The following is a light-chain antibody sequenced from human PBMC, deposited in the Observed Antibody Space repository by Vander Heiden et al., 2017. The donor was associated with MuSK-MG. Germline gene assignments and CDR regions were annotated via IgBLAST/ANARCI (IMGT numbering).Light chain of an antibody. CDR3: RRALQTPDT. V-gene: IGKV2-28*01. CDR2: LGS. Sequence: DIVMTQSPLSLPVTPGEPASISCRSSQSLLHSNGYNYLDWYLQKPGQSPQLLIYLGSNRASGVPDRFSGSGSGTDFTLKISIVDAEDVGVYYCRRALQTPDTFGQGTKLEIK. CDR1: QSLLHSNGYNY. J-gene: IGKJ2*01.